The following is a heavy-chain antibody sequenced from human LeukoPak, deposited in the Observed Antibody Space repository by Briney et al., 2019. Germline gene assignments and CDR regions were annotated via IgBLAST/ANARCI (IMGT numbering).Heavy chain of an antibody. J-gene: IGHJ4*02. V-gene: IGHV4-39*07. CDR3: ARDGIYSSSVDY. Sequence: SETLSLTCTVSGGSISSSSYYWGWIRQPPGKGLGWIGSIYYSGSTYYNPSLKSRVTISVDTSKNQFSLKLSSVTAADTAVYYCARDGIYSSSVDYWGQGTLVTVSS. D-gene: IGHD6-6*01. CDR2: IYYSGST. CDR1: GGSISSSSYY.